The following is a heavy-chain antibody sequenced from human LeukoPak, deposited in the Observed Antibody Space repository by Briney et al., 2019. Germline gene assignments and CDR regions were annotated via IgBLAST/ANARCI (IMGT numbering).Heavy chain of an antibody. Sequence: GGSLRLSCAASGFAFNSYTINWVRQAPGKGLEWVSSISGDSYYIYYAESVRGRFTISRDNAKNTLYLQMNTLRVEDTAVYYCTRDLMDYDVSTGLHHYYMDVWGQGTTVTVSS. CDR1: GFAFNSYT. CDR2: ISGDSYYI. J-gene: IGHJ6*02. V-gene: IGHV3-21*01. CDR3: TRDLMDYDVSTGLHHYYMDV. D-gene: IGHD3-9*01.